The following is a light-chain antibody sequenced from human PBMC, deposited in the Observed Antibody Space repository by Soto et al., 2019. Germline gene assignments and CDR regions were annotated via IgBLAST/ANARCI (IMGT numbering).Light chain of an antibody. J-gene: IGLJ3*02. V-gene: IGLV1-44*01. CDR3: SAWDDSLNGSWV. CDR1: TSNIGGST. CDR2: SND. Sequence: QSALTQPPSASGTPGQRVTISCSGSTSNIGGSTVNWYQQLPGTAPKLLIYSNDHRPSGVPDRFSGSKSGTSAYLAISGLQSEDEADYFCSAWDDSLNGSWVFGCGTQLTVL.